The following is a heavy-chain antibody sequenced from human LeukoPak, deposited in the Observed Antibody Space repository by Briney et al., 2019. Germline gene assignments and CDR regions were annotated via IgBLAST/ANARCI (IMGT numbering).Heavy chain of an antibody. CDR1: GGSISSYY. D-gene: IGHD5-24*01. J-gene: IGHJ3*02. Sequence: SETLSLTCTVSGGSISSYYWSWIRQPAGKGLEWIRRNYTSGSTNYNPSLKSRVTMSVDTSKKQFSLKLSSVTAADTAVYYCARAWGRWLQLRWYAFDIWGQGTMVTVSS. CDR3: ARAWGRWLQLRWYAFDI. CDR2: NYTSGST. V-gene: IGHV4-4*07.